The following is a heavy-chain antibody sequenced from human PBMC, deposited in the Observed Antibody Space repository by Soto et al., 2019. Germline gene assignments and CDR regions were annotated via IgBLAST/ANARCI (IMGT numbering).Heavy chain of an antibody. J-gene: IGHJ5*02. CDR3: ARAHYYDSSGPNWFDP. V-gene: IGHV4-34*01. Sequence: SETLSLTCAVYGGSFSGYYWSWIRQPPGKGLEWIGEINHSGSTNYNPSLKSRVTISVDTSKNQFSLKLSSVTAADTAVYYCARAHYYDSSGPNWFDPWGQGTLVTVSS. CDR1: GGSFSGYY. CDR2: INHSGST. D-gene: IGHD3-22*01.